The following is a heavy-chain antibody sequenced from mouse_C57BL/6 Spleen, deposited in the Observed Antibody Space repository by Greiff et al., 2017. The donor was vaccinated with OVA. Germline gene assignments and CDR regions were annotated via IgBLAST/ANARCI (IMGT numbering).Heavy chain of an antibody. D-gene: IGHD2-5*01. CDR1: GYTFTDYE. CDR2: IDPETGGT. Sequence: QVQLQQSGAELVRPGASVTLSCKASGYTFTDYEMHWVKQTPVHGLEWIGAIDPETGGTASNQKFKGKAILTADKSSSTAYMELRSLTSEDSAVYYCTRGGYYSNYVPLAYWGQGTLVTVSA. CDR3: TRGGYYSNYVPLAY. J-gene: IGHJ3*01. V-gene: IGHV1-15*01.